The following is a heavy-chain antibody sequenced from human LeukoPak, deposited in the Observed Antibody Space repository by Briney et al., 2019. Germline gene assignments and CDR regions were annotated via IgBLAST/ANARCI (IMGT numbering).Heavy chain of an antibody. J-gene: IGHJ4*02. Sequence: PGGSLRLSCAASGFSFSRHWMSWVRQAPGKGLEWVGNIKHDGREKLYVDSVKGRFTITRDNTRYSLYLEMNSLRAEDTAVYYCARETRGFDSWGQGTVVTVSS. CDR3: ARETRGFDS. CDR1: GFSFSRHW. D-gene: IGHD3-10*01. CDR2: IKHDGREK. V-gene: IGHV3-7*01.